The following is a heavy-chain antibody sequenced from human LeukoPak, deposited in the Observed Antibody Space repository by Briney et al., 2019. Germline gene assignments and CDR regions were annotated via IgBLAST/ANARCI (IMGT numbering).Heavy chain of an antibody. Sequence: ASVKVSCKASGYTFTSYGISWVRQAPGQGLEWMGWISAYNGNTTYAQKFQGRVTMTRNTSISTAYMELSSLRSEDTAVYYCATELQYSGSYYYWGQGTLVTVSS. D-gene: IGHD1-26*01. CDR1: GYTFTSYG. J-gene: IGHJ4*02. CDR2: ISAYNGNT. CDR3: ATELQYSGSYYY. V-gene: IGHV1-18*04.